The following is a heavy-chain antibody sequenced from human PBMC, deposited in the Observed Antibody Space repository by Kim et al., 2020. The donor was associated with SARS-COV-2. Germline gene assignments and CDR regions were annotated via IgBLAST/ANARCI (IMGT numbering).Heavy chain of an antibody. CDR3: AKETTTVVTPGVDY. D-gene: IGHD4-17*01. CDR1: GFTFSTNA. J-gene: IGHJ4*02. CDR2: ITGSGGWT. Sequence: GGSLRLSCGASGFTFSTNAMSWVRQAPGRGLEWVSAITGSGGWTYYADSVKGRFTISRDNSKNTLYLQMNSLRAEDTAVYFCAKETTTVVTPGVDYWCQGPRVP. V-gene: IGHV3-23*01.